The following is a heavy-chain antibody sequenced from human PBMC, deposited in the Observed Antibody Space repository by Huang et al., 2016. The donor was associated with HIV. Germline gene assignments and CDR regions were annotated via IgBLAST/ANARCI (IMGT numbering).Heavy chain of an antibody. J-gene: IGHJ2*01. CDR1: GFNFNDYA. CDR3: AKYLHYGDWRGIGHFEL. CDR2: SNRNRESR. D-gene: IGHD2-21*02. Sequence: EVNLVESGGGLVQPQRSLRLSCVGTGFNFNDYAMHWVRQPPGKGVEWVSGSNRNRESRCNADALKGGIDMARDKANKSLYVQLNHLRPEDKALYFCAKYLHYGDWRGIGHFELWGRGTLVTVSS. V-gene: IGHV3-9*01.